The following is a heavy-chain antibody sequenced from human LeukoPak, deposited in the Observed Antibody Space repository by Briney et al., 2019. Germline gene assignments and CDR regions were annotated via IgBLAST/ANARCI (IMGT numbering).Heavy chain of an antibody. CDR2: IYHSGST. Sequence: SETLSLTCTVSGGSISSYYWSWIRQPPGKGLEWIGSIYHSGSTYYNPSLKSRVTISVDTSKNQFSLKLSSVTAADTAVYYCARAPIYGDYGPWGQGTLVTVSS. CDR1: GGSISSYY. CDR3: ARAPIYGDYGP. D-gene: IGHD4-17*01. J-gene: IGHJ5*02. V-gene: IGHV4-59*08.